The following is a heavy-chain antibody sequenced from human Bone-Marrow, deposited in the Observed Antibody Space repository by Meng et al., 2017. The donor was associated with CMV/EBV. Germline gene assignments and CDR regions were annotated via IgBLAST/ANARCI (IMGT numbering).Heavy chain of an antibody. V-gene: IGHV4-39*01. J-gene: IGHJ1*01. CDR3: ARAGVFPRYFQH. Sequence: ETLSLTCTVSGGSISSSSYFWVWIRQPPGKGLEWIGSIYYTGSTYYSPSLKSRVTISLDTPKKQFSLKLSSVTAADTAVYYCARAGVFPRYFQHWGQGTLVTVSS. D-gene: IGHD2-21*01. CDR1: GGSISSSSYF. CDR2: IYYTGST.